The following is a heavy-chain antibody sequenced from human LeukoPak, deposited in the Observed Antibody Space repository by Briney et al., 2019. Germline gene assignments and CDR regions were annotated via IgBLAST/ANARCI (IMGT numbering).Heavy chain of an antibody. CDR2: IYYSGST. CDR3: ARTATIAAAGTNRAFDY. D-gene: IGHD6-13*01. V-gene: IGHV4-59*01. Sequence: SETLSLTCTVCGGSIRSYYWSCLRHPPEKGLECLGYIYYSGSTNYNPSLKSRVTISVDTSKNQFSLKLSSVTAADTAVYYCARTATIAAAGTNRAFDYWGQGTLVTVSS. J-gene: IGHJ4*02. CDR1: GGSIRSYY.